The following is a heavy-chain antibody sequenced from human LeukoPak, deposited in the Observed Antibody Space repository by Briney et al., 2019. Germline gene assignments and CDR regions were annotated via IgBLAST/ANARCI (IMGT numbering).Heavy chain of an antibody. J-gene: IGHJ4*02. CDR1: GFTFSSYG. CDR3: AKDEGFSGSYSYFDY. CDR2: ISYDGSNK. Sequence: GGSQRLSCAASGFTFSSYGMHWVRQAPGKGLEWVAVISYDGSNKYYADSVKGRFTISRDNSKNTLYLQMNSLRAEDTAVYYCAKDEGFSGSYSYFDYWGQGTLVTVSS. V-gene: IGHV3-30*18. D-gene: IGHD3-10*01.